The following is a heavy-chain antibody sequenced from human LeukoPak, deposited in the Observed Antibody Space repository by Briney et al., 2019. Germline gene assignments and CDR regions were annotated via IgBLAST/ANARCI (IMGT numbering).Heavy chain of an antibody. V-gene: IGHV1-46*01. CDR1: GYTFTSYY. D-gene: IGHD2/OR15-2a*01. CDR2: INPSGGST. J-gene: IGHJ4*02. Sequence: ASVKVSCKASGYTFTSYYMHWVRQAPGRGLEWMGIINPSGGSTSYAQKFQGRVTMTRDTSTSTVYMELSSLRSEDTAVYYCAGVETRLSGFDYWGQGTLVTVSS. CDR3: AGVETRLSGFDY.